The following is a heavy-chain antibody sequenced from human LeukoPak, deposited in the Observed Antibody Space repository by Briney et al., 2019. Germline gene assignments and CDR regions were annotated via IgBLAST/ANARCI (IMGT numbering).Heavy chain of an antibody. D-gene: IGHD4-23*01. Sequence: SQTLSLTCTVSGGSISSGSYYWSWLRQPAGKGLEWIGRIYTSGSHNYNPSLNRRITTTVDTNNKQFPQMHSTVTAAATAEYYCARGVTVLIDYWGQGTLVTVSS. J-gene: IGHJ4*02. CDR1: GGSISSGSYY. CDR2: IYTSGSH. CDR3: ARGVTVLIDY. V-gene: IGHV4-61*02.